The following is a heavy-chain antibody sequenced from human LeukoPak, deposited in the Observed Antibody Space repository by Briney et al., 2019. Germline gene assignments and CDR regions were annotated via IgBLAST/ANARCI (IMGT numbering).Heavy chain of an antibody. V-gene: IGHV4-59*01. CDR3: ARGRSPQAPLPDAFDI. CDR2: IYYSGST. CDR1: GGSISSYY. D-gene: IGHD3-10*01. J-gene: IGHJ3*02. Sequence: PSETLSLTCTVSGGSISSYYWSWLRQPPGKGLEWIGYIYYSGSTNYNPSLKSRVTISVDTSKNQFSLKLGSVTAADTAVYYCARGRSPQAPLPDAFDIWGQGTMVTVSS.